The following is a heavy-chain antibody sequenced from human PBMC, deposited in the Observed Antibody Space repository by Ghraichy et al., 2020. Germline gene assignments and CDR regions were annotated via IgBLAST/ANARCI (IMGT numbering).Heavy chain of an antibody. CDR1: GGSFSGYY. CDR3: ARIINSSSWGIYWYFDL. V-gene: IGHV4-34*01. Sequence: SETLSLTCAVYGGSFSGYYWSWIRQPPGKGLEWIGEINHSGSTNYNPSLKSRVTISVDTSKNQFSLKLSSVTAADTAVYYCARIINSSSWGIYWYFDLWGRGTLVTVSS. D-gene: IGHD6-13*01. J-gene: IGHJ2*01. CDR2: INHSGST.